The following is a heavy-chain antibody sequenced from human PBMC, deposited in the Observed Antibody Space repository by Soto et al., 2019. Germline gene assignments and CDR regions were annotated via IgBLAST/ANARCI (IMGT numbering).Heavy chain of an antibody. CDR3: ARGNVVVPAPSITIFGVVTPAGVDYYYGMNV. V-gene: IGHV1-69*13. CDR1: GGTFSSYA. CDR2: IIPIFGTA. J-gene: IGHJ6*02. Sequence: RASVKVSCKASGGTFSSYAISWVRQAPGQGLEWMGGIIPIFGTANYAQKFQGRVTITADESTSTAYMELSSLRSEDTAVYYCARGNVVVPAPSITIFGVVTPAGVDYYYGMNVWGQGTTVTVSS. D-gene: IGHD3-3*01.